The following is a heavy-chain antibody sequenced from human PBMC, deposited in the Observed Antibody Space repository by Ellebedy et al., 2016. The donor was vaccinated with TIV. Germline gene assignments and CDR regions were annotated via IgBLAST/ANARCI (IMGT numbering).Heavy chain of an antibody. V-gene: IGHV3-74*01. CDR3: ARDGVGLIDLDS. Sequence: GESLKISCAASGFILSNYLMHWVRQVPGKGLVWVSHLRGDGISTSYADSVKGRFTISRDNAKNTMYLQMNSLRAEDTAVYYCARDGVGLIDLDSWGQGTLVTVSS. CDR1: GFILSNYL. D-gene: IGHD3-3*01. J-gene: IGHJ4*02. CDR2: LRGDGIST.